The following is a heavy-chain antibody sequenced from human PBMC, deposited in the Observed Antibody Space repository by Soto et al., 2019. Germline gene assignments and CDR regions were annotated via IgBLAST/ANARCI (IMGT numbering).Heavy chain of an antibody. Sequence: ASVKVSCKASGYTFTSYGISWARQAPGQGLERMGWISAYNGNTNYAQKLQGRVTMTTDTSTSTAYMELRSLRSDDTAVYYCARVLRPEDIVVVPAAIWFDPWGQGTLVTVSS. J-gene: IGHJ5*02. CDR2: ISAYNGNT. D-gene: IGHD2-2*02. CDR1: GYTFTSYG. CDR3: ARVLRPEDIVVVPAAIWFDP. V-gene: IGHV1-18*01.